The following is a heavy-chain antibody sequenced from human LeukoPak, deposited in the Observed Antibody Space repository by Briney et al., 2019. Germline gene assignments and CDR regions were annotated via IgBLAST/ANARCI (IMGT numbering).Heavy chain of an antibody. CDR1: GFTFSNYA. V-gene: IGHV3-23*01. D-gene: IGHD6-19*01. J-gene: IGHJ4*02. CDR2: ISGSGDNT. CDR3: ARADLAVAANY. Sequence: GGSLRLSCAASGFTFSNYAMSWVRQAPGKGLEWVSAISGSGDNTYYADSVKGRFTVSRDNSKNALNVQMKSLRAEDTAVYYCARADLAVAANYWGQGTLVTVSS.